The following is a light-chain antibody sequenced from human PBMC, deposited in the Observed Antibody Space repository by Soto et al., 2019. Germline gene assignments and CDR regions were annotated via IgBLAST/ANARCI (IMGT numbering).Light chain of an antibody. Sequence: EIVLTQSPGTLSLSPGEGATLSCRASESVISSHLARYQQKPGQAPRLLIYGASNRATGIPDRFSGSGSGTDFTLTISSLEPEDFAMYYCQQYGGSPPVTFGGGTKVEIK. J-gene: IGKJ4*01. CDR2: GAS. V-gene: IGKV3-20*01. CDR3: QQYGGSPPVT. CDR1: ESVISSH.